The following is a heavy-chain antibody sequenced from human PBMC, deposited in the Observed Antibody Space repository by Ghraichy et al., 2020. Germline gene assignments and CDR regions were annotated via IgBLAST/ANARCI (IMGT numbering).Heavy chain of an antibody. Sequence: ASVKVSCKASGYTFTSYALHWVRQAPGQRLEWMGWINAGNGNTKNSQKFQGRVTITRDTSASTAYMEVSSLRSEDTAVYYCAREGAADAFDIWGQGTMVTVSS. CDR3: AREGAADAFDI. V-gene: IGHV1-3*01. CDR1: GYTFTSYA. D-gene: IGHD1-26*01. J-gene: IGHJ3*02. CDR2: INAGNGNT.